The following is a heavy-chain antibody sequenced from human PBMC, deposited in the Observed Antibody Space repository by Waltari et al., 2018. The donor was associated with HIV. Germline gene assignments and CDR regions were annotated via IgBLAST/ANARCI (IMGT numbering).Heavy chain of an antibody. D-gene: IGHD2-15*01. CDR3: ARCETVVTPFINKYLGLDV. Sequence: EVQLVESGGKLVQPGGSLSLSCLAPGFTFRHYSMTWFRPGPGKGLEWVAYISATGTTIFYANSVKGRFAVSRDNVENSLYLDMSSLRAEDTGDYYCARCETVVTPFINKYLGLDVWGPGTTVTVSS. CDR1: GFTFRHYS. CDR2: ISATGTTI. V-gene: IGHV3-48*01. J-gene: IGHJ6*02.